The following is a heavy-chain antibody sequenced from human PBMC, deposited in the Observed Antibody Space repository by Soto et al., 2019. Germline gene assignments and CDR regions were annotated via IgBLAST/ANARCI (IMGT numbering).Heavy chain of an antibody. CDR1: GFTFSSYW. Sequence: PGGSLRLSCAASGFTFSSYWMHWVRQAPGKGLVWVSRINSDGSSTSYADSVKGRFTISRDNAKNTLYLQMNSLRAEDTAVYYCARVGLAAAGPFDPWGQGTLVTVS. J-gene: IGHJ5*02. V-gene: IGHV3-74*01. D-gene: IGHD6-13*01. CDR2: INSDGSST. CDR3: ARVGLAAAGPFDP.